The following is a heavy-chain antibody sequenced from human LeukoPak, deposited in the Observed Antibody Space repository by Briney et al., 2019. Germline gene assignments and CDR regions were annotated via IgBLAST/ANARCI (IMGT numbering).Heavy chain of an antibody. D-gene: IGHD2-2*01. V-gene: IGHV4-30-4*08. CDR3: ARETVPAATTNWFDP. Sequence: SETLSLTCTVSGGSISSGDYYWSWIRQPPGKGLEWIGYIYYSGSTYYNPSLKRQVTISVDTPKNQFSLKLSSVTAADTAVYYCARETVPAATTNWFDPWGQGTLVTVSS. CDR1: GGSISSGDYY. CDR2: IYYSGST. J-gene: IGHJ5*02.